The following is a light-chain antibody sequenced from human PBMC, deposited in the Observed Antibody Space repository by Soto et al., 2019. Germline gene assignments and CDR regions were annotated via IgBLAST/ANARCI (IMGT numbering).Light chain of an antibody. J-gene: IGKJ5*01. CDR2: DAS. Sequence: EIVLTQSPAPLSLSPGARATLSCRAGQVISSYLAWYQQKPGQAPRLLIYDASNRATGIPARFSGSGSGTDFTLTISSLEPEDVAVYYCQQRSSWPLTFGQGTRLEIK. CDR1: QVISSY. CDR3: QQRSSWPLT. V-gene: IGKV3-11*01.